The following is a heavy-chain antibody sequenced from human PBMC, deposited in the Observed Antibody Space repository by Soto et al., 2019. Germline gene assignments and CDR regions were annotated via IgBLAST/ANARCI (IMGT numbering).Heavy chain of an antibody. D-gene: IGHD3-3*01. Sequence: PSETVSLTCAGYGGSFSNYYWTWIRQPPGKGLEWIGEINHSGRANYNPSLKSRVTISEDTSKNQFSLKLNYVTAADAAVYYCARARLRSLEWSYSAKGRFQYNGMDVWGQGTTVTVSS. V-gene: IGHV4-34*01. J-gene: IGHJ6*02. CDR1: GGSFSNYY. CDR2: INHSGRA. CDR3: ARARLRSLEWSYSAKGRFQYNGMDV.